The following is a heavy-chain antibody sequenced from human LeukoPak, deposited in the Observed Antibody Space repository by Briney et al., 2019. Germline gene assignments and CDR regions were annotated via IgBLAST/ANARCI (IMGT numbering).Heavy chain of an antibody. V-gene: IGHV3-7*01. Sequence: GRSLRLSCAASGFTFNRYWMSWVRQAPGKGLEWVANIKQDGSEKSYVDSVKGRFTISRDNAKNSLYLQMNSLRAEDTAIYYCARDPGIAAAGTVGYFDYWGQGTLVTVSS. J-gene: IGHJ4*02. CDR1: GFTFNRYW. D-gene: IGHD6-13*01. CDR2: IKQDGSEK. CDR3: ARDPGIAAAGTVGYFDY.